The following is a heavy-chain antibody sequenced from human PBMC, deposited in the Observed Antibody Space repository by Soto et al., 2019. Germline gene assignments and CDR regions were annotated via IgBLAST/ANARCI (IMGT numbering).Heavy chain of an antibody. D-gene: IGHD3-22*01. J-gene: IGHJ3*02. V-gene: IGHV5-51*01. CDR2: IYPGDSDT. Sequence: KVSCKASGYTFTSYYMHWVRQMPGKGLEWMGIIYPGDSDTRYSPSFQGQVTISADKSISTAYLQWSSLKASDTAMYYCAKYYYDSSGYRRAFDIWGQGTMVTVSS. CDR1: GYTFTSYY. CDR3: AKYYYDSSGYRRAFDI.